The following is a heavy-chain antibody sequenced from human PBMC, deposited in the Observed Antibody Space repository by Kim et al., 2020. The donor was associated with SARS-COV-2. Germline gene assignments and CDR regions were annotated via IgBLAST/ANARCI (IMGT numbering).Heavy chain of an antibody. Sequence: SETLSLTCAVYGGSFSGYYWCWIRQPPGKGLEWIGEINHSGSTNYNPSLKSRVTISVDTSKNQFSLKLSSVTAADTAVYYCARGGGQQQNYGMDVWGQGTTVTVSS. D-gene: IGHD6-13*01. V-gene: IGHV4-34*01. J-gene: IGHJ6*02. CDR3: ARGGGQQQNYGMDV. CDR2: INHSGST. CDR1: GGSFSGYY.